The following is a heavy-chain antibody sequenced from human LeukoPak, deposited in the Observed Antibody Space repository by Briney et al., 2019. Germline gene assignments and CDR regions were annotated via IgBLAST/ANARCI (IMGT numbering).Heavy chain of an antibody. D-gene: IGHD3-22*01. J-gene: IGHJ3*02. V-gene: IGHV1-69*06. Sequence: SVKVSCKASGYTFTSFDINWVRQAPGQGLEWMGGIIPIFGTANYAQKFQGRVTITADKSTSTAYMELSSLRSEDTAVYYCARSRVDYYDSSGYYLGHGAFDIWGQGTMVTVSS. CDR1: GYTFTSFD. CDR2: IIPIFGTA. CDR3: ARSRVDYYDSSGYYLGHGAFDI.